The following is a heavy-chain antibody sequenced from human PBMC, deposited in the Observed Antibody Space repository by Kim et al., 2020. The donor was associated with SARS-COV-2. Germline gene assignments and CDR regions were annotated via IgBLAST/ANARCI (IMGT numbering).Heavy chain of an antibody. CDR1: GFTFSSYD. V-gene: IGHV3-13*01. Sequence: GGSLRLSCAASGFTFSSYDMHWVRQATGKGLEWVSAIGTAGDTYYPGSVKGRFTISRENAKNSLYLQMNSLRAGDTAVYYCARERGYSYGFFYGMDVWGQGTTVTVSS. J-gene: IGHJ6*02. CDR3: ARERGYSYGFFYGMDV. CDR2: IGTAGDT. D-gene: IGHD5-18*01.